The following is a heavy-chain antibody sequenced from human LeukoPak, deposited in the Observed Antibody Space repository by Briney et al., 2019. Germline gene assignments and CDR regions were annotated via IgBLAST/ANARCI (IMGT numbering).Heavy chain of an antibody. D-gene: IGHD1-26*01. CDR3: ARRISANAFDI. J-gene: IGHJ3*02. CDR1: GGSISGYD. V-gene: IGHV4-4*07. CDR2: IYTSGST. Sequence: PSETLSLTCTVSGGSISGYDWSWIRQPAGKGLEWIGRIYTSGSTNYNPSLKSQVTMSVDTSKNQFSLKLRSVTAADTAVYFCARRISANAFDIWGQGTMVTVSS.